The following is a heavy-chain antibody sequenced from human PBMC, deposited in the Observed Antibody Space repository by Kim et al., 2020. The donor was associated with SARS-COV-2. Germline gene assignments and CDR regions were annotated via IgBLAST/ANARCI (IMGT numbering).Heavy chain of an antibody. D-gene: IGHD5-12*01. V-gene: IGHV1-2*06. CDR3: ARDFGGYDRRYDY. Sequence: ASVKVSCKASGYTFTGYYMHWVRQAPGQGLEWMGRINPNSGGTNYAQKFQGRVTMTRDTSISTAYMELSRLRSDDTAVYYCARDFGGYDRRYDYWGQGTLVTVSS. J-gene: IGHJ4*02. CDR2: INPNSGGT. CDR1: GYTFTGYY.